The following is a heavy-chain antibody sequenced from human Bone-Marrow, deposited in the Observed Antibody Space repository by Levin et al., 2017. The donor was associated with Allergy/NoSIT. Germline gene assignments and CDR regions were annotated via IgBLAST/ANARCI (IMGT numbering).Heavy chain of an antibody. J-gene: IGHJ6*03. CDR3: ARAKRELDLKYYYYFYYMDV. D-gene: IGHD1-7*01. CDR1: GESFSGYY. Sequence: SQTLSLTCAVYGESFSGYYWTWIRQPPGKGLEWIGEITHSGSANYNPSLKSRATISVDPSKNQFSLKLTSVTAADTAVYYCARAKRELDLKYYYYFYYMDVWGKGTAVTVYS. CDR2: ITHSGSA. V-gene: IGHV4-34*01.